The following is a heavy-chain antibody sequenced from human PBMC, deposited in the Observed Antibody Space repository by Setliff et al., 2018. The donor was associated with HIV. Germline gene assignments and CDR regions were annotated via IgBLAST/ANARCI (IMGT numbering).Heavy chain of an antibody. D-gene: IGHD5-12*01. CDR3: ARLGESGYDFRGFFDF. CDR1: GGPLSGYF. CDR2: ISFSGTT. Sequence: SETLSLTCAVYGGPLSGYFWSWIRQSPGKGLEWIGEISFSGTTNYNPSLKSRVTISIDTSKEWFSLQLTSVSTSDRGVYFCARLGESGYDFRGFFDFWGPGMLVTVSS. V-gene: IGHV4-34*01. J-gene: IGHJ4*02.